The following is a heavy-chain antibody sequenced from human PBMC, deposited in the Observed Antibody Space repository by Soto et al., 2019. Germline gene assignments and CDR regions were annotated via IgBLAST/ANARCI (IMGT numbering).Heavy chain of an antibody. Sequence: SETLSLTCAVYGGSFSGYYWSWIRQPPGKGLEWIGEINHSGSTNYNPSLKSRVTIAVDTSKNQFSLKLSSVTAADTAVYYCARVAGNNYDFWRGGYYYYYYGMDVWGQGTTVTVSS. J-gene: IGHJ6*02. CDR1: GGSFSGYY. D-gene: IGHD3-3*01. CDR3: ARVAGNNYDFWRGGYYYYYYGMDV. V-gene: IGHV4-34*01. CDR2: INHSGST.